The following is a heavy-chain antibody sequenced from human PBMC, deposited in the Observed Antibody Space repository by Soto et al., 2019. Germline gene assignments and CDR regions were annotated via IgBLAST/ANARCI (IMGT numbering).Heavy chain of an antibody. D-gene: IGHD6-13*01. V-gene: IGHV3-23*01. CDR1: GFTFSSYA. CDR3: AKDREQQLVRDYYYGMDV. CDR2: ISGSGGST. J-gene: IGHJ6*02. Sequence: EVQLLESGGGLVQPGGSLRLSCAASGFTFSSYAMSWVRQAPGKGLEWVSAISGSGGSTYYADSVKGRFTISRDNSKNTLYHQMTSLRAEDTAVYYCAKDREQQLVRDYYYGMDVWGQGTTVTVSS.